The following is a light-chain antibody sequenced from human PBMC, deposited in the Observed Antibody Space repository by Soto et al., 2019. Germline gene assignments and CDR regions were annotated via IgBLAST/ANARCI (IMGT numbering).Light chain of an antibody. J-gene: IGLJ1*01. V-gene: IGLV2-11*01. Sequence: QSVLTQPRSVSGSPGQSVTISCTGTSSDVGGYNYVSWYQQHPGKAPKLMIYDVTERPSGVPDRFSGSKSGNTASLTISGLQAEDEADYYCCSYAGSYIGYVFGSETKLTVL. CDR2: DVT. CDR1: SSDVGGYNY. CDR3: CSYAGSYIGYV.